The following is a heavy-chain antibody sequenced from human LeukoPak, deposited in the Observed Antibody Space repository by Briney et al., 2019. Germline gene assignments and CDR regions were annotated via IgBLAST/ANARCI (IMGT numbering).Heavy chain of an antibody. J-gene: IGHJ4*02. CDR1: GFPFSSFA. V-gene: IGHV3-23*01. CDR3: VKGDSSGWY. CDR2: IFGSGTT. Sequence: GGSLRLSCAASGFPFSSFAMGWVRQAPGKGLEWVSSIFGSGTTYYADAVKGRFTISRDNSKNTLYLQVNSLRAEDTALYYCVKGDSSGWYWGQGTLVTVSS. D-gene: IGHD6-19*01.